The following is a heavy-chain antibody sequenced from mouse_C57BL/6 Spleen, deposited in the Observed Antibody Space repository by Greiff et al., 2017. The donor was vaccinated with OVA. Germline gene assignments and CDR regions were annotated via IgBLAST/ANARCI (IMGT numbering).Heavy chain of an antibody. CDR1: GYTFTSYW. Sequence: QQSCKASGYTFTSYWMHWVKQRPGRGLEWIGRIDPNSGGTKYNEKFKSKATLTVDKPSSTAYMQLSSLTSEDSAVYYCARWMITNVYYYAMDYWGQGTSVTVSS. CDR3: ARWMITNVYYYAMDY. J-gene: IGHJ4*01. D-gene: IGHD2-4*01. V-gene: IGHV1-72*01. CDR2: IDPNSGGT.